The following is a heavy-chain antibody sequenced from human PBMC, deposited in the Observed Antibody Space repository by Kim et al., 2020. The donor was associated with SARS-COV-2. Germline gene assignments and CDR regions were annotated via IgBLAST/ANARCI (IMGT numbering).Heavy chain of an antibody. D-gene: IGHD5-18*01. Sequence: ASVKVSCKASGYTFTSYGISWVRQAPGQGLAWMGWISAYNGNTNYAQKLQGRVTMTTDTSTSTAYMELRSLRSDDTAVYYCARVAGRIQLWLRGFDYWGQGTLVTVSS. CDR3: ARVAGRIQLWLRGFDY. CDR1: GYTFTSYG. CDR2: ISAYNGNT. V-gene: IGHV1-18*01. J-gene: IGHJ4*02.